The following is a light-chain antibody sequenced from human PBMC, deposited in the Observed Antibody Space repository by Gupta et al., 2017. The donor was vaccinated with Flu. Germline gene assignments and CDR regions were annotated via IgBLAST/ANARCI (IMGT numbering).Light chain of an antibody. CDR2: EVI. J-gene: IGLJ3*02. CDR1: SSDVGGYNY. CDR3: SSDTSSNSLE. Sequence: SITISCTGTSSDVGGYNYVSWYQHHPGKAHKLMIYEVIKRPAGVATRFSGSKSGNTASLTISGLQEEDEADYYCSSDTSSNSLEFGGGTKLTVL. V-gene: IGLV2-14*01.